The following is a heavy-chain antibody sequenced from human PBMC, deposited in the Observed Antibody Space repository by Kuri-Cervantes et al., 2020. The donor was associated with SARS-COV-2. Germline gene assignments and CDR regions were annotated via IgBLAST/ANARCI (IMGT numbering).Heavy chain of an antibody. CDR2: ISYDGSNK. CDR1: GFTFSSYA. V-gene: IGHV3-30-3*01. D-gene: IGHD3-3*01. J-gene: IGHJ5*02. CDR3: ARGGSTDYDFWSGYYRGWNWFDP. Sequence: GESLKISCAASGFTFSSYAMSWVRQAPGKGLEWVAIISYDGSNKYFADSVKGRFTISRDNSKNTLYLQMNSLRAEDTAVYYCARGGSTDYDFWSGYYRGWNWFDPWGQGTLVTVSS.